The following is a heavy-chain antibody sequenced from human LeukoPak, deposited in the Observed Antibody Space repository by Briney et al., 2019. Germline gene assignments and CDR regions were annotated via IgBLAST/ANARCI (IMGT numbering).Heavy chain of an antibody. J-gene: IGHJ5*02. V-gene: IGHV4-34*01. D-gene: IGHD4-17*01. CDR2: INHSGST. Sequence: SETLSLTCAVYGGSFSGHYWSWIRQPPGKGLEWIGEINHSGSTNYNPSLKSRVTISVDTSKNQFSLKLSSVTAADTAVYYCARGGRRNYGDYEVWFDPWGQGTLVTVSS. CDR1: GGSFSGHY. CDR3: ARGGRRNYGDYEVWFDP.